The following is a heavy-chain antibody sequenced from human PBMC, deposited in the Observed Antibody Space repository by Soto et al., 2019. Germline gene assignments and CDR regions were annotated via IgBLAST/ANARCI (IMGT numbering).Heavy chain of an antibody. D-gene: IGHD3-10*01. CDR2: IYSSGGT. V-gene: IGHV4-59*01. J-gene: IGHJ1*01. CDR1: GGSISSFY. Sequence: SETLSLTCTVSGGSISSFYWSWIRQPPGKGLEWIGYIYSSGGTNYNPSLKSRVTISVDTSKNQFSLKLNSVTAADTAVYYCASSLWFGNKGAEYFQHWGQGTLVTVSS. CDR3: ASSLWFGNKGAEYFQH.